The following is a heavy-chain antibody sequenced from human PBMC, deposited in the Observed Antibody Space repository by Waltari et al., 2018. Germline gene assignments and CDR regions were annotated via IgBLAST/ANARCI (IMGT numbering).Heavy chain of an antibody. CDR2: IIPILGIA. D-gene: IGHD3-10*01. CDR3: ARTYYYGSGSYYAPDYDY. Sequence: QVQLVQSGAEVKKPGSSVKVSCKASGGTFSSYANSWVRQAPGQGLEWMGRIIPILGIANYAQKFQGRVTITADESTSTAYMELSSLRSEDTAVYYCARTYYYGSGSYYAPDYDYWGQGTLVTVSS. V-gene: IGHV1-69*04. J-gene: IGHJ4*02. CDR1: GGTFSSYA.